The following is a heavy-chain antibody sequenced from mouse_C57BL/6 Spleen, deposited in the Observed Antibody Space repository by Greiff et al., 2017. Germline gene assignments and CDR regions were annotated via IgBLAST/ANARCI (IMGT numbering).Heavy chain of an antibody. D-gene: IGHD2-2*01. Sequence: QVQLQQPGAELVKPGASVKMSCKASGYTFTSYWITWVKQRPGQGLEWIGDIYPGSGSTNYNEKFKSKATLTVDTSSSTAYMQLSSLTSEDSAVYYCARGGYYGYDGGYFDVWGTGTTVTVSS. J-gene: IGHJ1*03. CDR3: ARGGYYGYDGGYFDV. CDR2: IYPGSGST. CDR1: GYTFTSYW. V-gene: IGHV1-55*01.